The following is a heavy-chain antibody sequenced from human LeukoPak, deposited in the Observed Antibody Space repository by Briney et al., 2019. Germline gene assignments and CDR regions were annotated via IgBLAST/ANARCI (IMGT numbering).Heavy chain of an antibody. D-gene: IGHD6-13*01. CDR3: ALRSPVIAAAGTPLDY. V-gene: IGHV3-30*03. Sequence: GGSLRLSCAASGFTFSSYGMHWVRQAPGKGLEWVAVISYDGSNKYYADSVKGRFTISRDNSKNTLYLQMNSLRAEDTAAYYCALRSPVIAAAGTPLDYWGQGTLVTVSS. CDR1: GFTFSSYG. CDR2: ISYDGSNK. J-gene: IGHJ4*02.